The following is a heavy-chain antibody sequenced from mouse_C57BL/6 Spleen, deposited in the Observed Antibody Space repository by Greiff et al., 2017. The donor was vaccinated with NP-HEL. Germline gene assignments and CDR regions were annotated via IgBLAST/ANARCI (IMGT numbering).Heavy chain of an antibody. V-gene: IGHV1-81*01. D-gene: IGHD2-5*01. J-gene: IGHJ3*01. CDR3: ARGYSKAWFAY. Sequence: QVQLKESGAELARPGASVKLSCKASGYTFTSYGISWVKQRTGQGLEWIGEIYPRSGNTYYNEKFKGKATLTADKSSSTAYMELRNLTSEDSAVYFCARGYSKAWFAYWGQGTLVTVSA. CDR2: IYPRSGNT. CDR1: GYTFTSYG.